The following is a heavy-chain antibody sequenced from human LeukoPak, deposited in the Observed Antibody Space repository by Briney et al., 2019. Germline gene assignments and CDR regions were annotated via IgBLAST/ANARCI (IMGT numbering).Heavy chain of an antibody. D-gene: IGHD2-15*01. CDR2: INHSGST. Sequence: SETLSLTCAVYGGSFSGYYWSWIRQPPGKGLEWIGEINHSGSTNYNPSLKSRVTISVDTSKNQFSLKLSSVTAADTAVYYCARGRVVAPFDYWGQGTLVTVSS. CDR3: ARGRVVAPFDY. V-gene: IGHV4-34*01. J-gene: IGHJ4*02. CDR1: GGSFSGYY.